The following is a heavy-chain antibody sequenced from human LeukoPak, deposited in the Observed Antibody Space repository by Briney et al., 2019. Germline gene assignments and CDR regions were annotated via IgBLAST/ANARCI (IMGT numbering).Heavy chain of an antibody. CDR1: GGSISSSSYY. CDR3: ASRAYRYYYDSSGYPS. Sequence: SETLSLTCTVSGGSISSSSYYWGWIRQPPGKGLEWIGSIYYSGSTYYNPSLKSRVTISVDTSKNQFSLKLSSVTAADTAVYYCASRAYRYYYDSSGYPSWGQGTLVTVSS. V-gene: IGHV4-39*07. D-gene: IGHD3-22*01. CDR2: IYYSGST. J-gene: IGHJ5*02.